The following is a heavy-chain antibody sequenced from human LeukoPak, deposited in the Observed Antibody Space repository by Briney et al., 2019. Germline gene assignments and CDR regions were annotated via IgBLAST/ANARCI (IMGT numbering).Heavy chain of an antibody. CDR3: ARGCTDNICYSNY. Sequence: PGGSLRLSCAASGFTFSTYWMHWVRQAPGKGLVWVSRINGDGSSTNYADSVKGRFTISRDNAKNTLYLQMNSLRAEDSAVYYCARGCTDNICYSNYWGQGTLVTVST. D-gene: IGHD2-15*01. V-gene: IGHV3-74*01. CDR2: INGDGSST. J-gene: IGHJ4*02. CDR1: GFTFSTYW.